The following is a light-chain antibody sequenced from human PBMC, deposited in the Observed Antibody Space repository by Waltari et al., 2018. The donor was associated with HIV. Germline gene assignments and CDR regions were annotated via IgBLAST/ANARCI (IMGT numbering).Light chain of an antibody. V-gene: IGLV2-14*03. J-gene: IGLJ1*01. Sequence: QSALTQPASVSGSPGQSITISCTGTSSDVGGYNYVSWYQQHPGKAPKLMIYDVINPPSGVSNLFSGSKAGNTASLTISGLQAEDEADYYCSSYTSSNTPPYVFGTGTKVTVL. CDR3: SSYTSSNTPPYV. CDR2: DVI. CDR1: SSDVGGYNY.